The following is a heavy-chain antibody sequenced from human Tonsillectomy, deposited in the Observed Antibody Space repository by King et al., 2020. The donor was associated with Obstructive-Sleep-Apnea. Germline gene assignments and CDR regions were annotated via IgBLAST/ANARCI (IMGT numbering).Heavy chain of an antibody. CDR3: VRVLGWAEYFQN. J-gene: IGHJ1*01. CDR1: GFAFDTYW. D-gene: IGHD3-16*01. V-gene: IGHV3-74*03. Sequence: VQLVESGGGLVQPGGSLRLSCAASGFAFDTYWMHWVRQAPGKGLVWVSGLNSDGSNTTYADSVKGRFTISRDNDKSTLYLQMNSLRAEDTAVYFCVRVLGWAEYFQNWGKGTLVTVSS. CDR2: LNSDGSNT.